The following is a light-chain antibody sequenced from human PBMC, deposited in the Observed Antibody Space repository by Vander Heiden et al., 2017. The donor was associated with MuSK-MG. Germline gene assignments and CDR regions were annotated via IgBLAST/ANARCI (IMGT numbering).Light chain of an antibody. CDR3: CAYAGNYIRV. CDR2: HVN. CDR1: SSDVGRYDS. Sequence: QSALTQPHSVSGSRGQSVTISCTGTSSDVGRYDSVSWYQQYPGNAPKLMLFHVNERPSGVPDRFSGSKSGNTASLTISGLQAEEEADYYCCAYAGNYIRVFGGGTKLTVL. J-gene: IGLJ3*02. V-gene: IGLV2-11*01.